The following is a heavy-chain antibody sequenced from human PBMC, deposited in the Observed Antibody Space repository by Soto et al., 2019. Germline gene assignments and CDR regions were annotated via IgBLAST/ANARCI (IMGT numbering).Heavy chain of an antibody. D-gene: IGHD1-26*01. V-gene: IGHV1-2*02. CDR2: INPNSGGT. CDR1: GYTFTGYY. CDR3: ARDAPLVGAPEYFQH. J-gene: IGHJ1*01. Sequence: ASVKVSCKASGYTFTGYYMHWVRQAPGQELEWMGWINPNSGGTNYAQKFQGRVTMTRDTSISTAYMELSRLRSDDTAVYYCARDAPLVGAPEYFQHWGQGTLVTVSS.